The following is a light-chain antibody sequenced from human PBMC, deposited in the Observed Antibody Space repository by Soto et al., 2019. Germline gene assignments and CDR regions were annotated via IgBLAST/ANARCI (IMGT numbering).Light chain of an antibody. V-gene: IGKV1-12*01. J-gene: IGKJ2*01. CDR2: AAS. Sequence: DIQMTQSPSSLSAPVGDRVSISCRASQDIDKWLAWFQQKPGKAPKLLISAASTLQNGVSSRFSGSGSGTDFSLTIQSLQPDDIGTYACQQASSFPHTFGQGTKLEI. CDR1: QDIDKW. CDR3: QQASSFPHT.